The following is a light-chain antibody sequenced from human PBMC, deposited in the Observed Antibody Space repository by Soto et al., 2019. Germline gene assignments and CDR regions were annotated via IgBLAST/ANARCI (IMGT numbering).Light chain of an antibody. V-gene: IGLV7-46*01. J-gene: IGLJ2*01. Sequence: QAVVTQEPSLTVSPGGTVTLTCGSRTGAVTSGHYPYWFQQKPGQAPRTLIYDTSTKHSSTPARFSGSLLGGKAALTLSGSQTLDEADYYCLLSYSGAFVVFGGGTKLTVL. CDR1: TGAVTSGHY. CDR3: LLSYSGAFVV. CDR2: DTS.